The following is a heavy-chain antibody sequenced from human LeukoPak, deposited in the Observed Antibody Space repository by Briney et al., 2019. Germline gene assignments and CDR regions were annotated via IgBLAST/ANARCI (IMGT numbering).Heavy chain of an antibody. D-gene: IGHD5-24*01. Sequence: PSETLSLTRTVSGGPISSHYWSWIRQPPGKGLEWIGYIYYSGSTNYNPSLKSRVTISVDTSKNQFSLKLSSVTAADTAVYYCARESREMATIGTFDYWGQGTLVTVSS. CDR1: GGPISSHY. CDR2: IYYSGST. V-gene: IGHV4-59*11. CDR3: ARESREMATIGTFDY. J-gene: IGHJ4*02.